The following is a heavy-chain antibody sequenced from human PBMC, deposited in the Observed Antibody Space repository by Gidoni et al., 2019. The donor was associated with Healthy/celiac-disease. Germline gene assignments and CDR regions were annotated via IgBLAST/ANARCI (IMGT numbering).Heavy chain of an antibody. D-gene: IGHD6-19*01. Sequence: EVQLVESGGGLVKPGGSLRLSCAASGFTFSNAWMSWVRQAPGKGLEWVGRIKSKTDGGTTDYAAPVKGRFTISRDDSKNTLYLQMNSLKTEDTAVYYCTTGPMAVADLYYYYMDVWGKGTTVTVSS. CDR3: TTGPMAVADLYYYYMDV. V-gene: IGHV3-15*01. CDR1: GFTFSNAW. CDR2: IKSKTDGGTT. J-gene: IGHJ6*03.